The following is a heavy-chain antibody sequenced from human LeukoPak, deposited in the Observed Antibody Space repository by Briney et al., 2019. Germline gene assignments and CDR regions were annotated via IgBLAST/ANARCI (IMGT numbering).Heavy chain of an antibody. CDR2: INPDGSTT. CDR3: ARVRVGAYDFEY. CDR1: GFTLSSYW. Sequence: GGSLRLSCAASGFTLSSYWMHWVRQVPGKGLVWVSRINPDGSTTTYADSVKGRFTISRDNAKITLYLQMNSLRAEDTAVYYCARVRVGAYDFEYWGQGTLVTVSS. V-gene: IGHV3-74*01. J-gene: IGHJ4*02. D-gene: IGHD3-10*01.